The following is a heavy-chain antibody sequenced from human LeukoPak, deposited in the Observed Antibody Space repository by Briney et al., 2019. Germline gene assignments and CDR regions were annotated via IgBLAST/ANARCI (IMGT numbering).Heavy chain of an antibody. Sequence: PSETLSLTCTVSGGSISSSSYYWGWIRQPPGKGLEWNGSIYYSGSTYYNPSLKSRVTVSVDASKNQFSLKLSSVTAADTAVYYCARDSMITFGGTHYMDVWGKGTTVTVSS. CDR1: GGSISSSSYY. D-gene: IGHD3-16*01. J-gene: IGHJ6*03. CDR2: IYYSGST. V-gene: IGHV4-39*07. CDR3: ARDSMITFGGTHYMDV.